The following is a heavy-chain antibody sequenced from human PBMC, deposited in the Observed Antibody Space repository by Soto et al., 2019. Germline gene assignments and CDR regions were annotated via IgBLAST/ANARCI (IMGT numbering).Heavy chain of an antibody. CDR3: TKDGRFDSDGSLYYYYYGMDV. V-gene: IGHV3-30*18. CDR1: GFTFNNYG. D-gene: IGHD2-15*01. Sequence: GGSLRLSCAASGFTFNNYGMNWVRQAPGKGLEWVAIISNDGSNKYYIESVRSRFTISRDNSKNMLFLQMNSLRVEDTAVYFCTKDGRFDSDGSLYYYYYGMDVWGQGTTVTVSS. CDR2: ISNDGSNK. J-gene: IGHJ6*02.